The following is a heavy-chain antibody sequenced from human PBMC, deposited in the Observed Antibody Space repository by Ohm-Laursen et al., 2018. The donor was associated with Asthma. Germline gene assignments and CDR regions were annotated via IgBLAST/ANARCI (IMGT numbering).Heavy chain of an antibody. J-gene: IGHJ4*02. Sequence: SLRLSCAAPGFIFSNYGMHWVRQAPGKGLEWVAVIWYDGSNKYYGDSVKGRFTISRDNSKNTVYLQMNSLRAEDTAVYYCARDRSRSGHYPRPHDYRGQGTLITVSS. CDR3: ARDRSRSGHYPRPHDY. CDR2: IWYDGSNK. V-gene: IGHV3-33*01. CDR1: GFIFSNYG. D-gene: IGHD3-22*01.